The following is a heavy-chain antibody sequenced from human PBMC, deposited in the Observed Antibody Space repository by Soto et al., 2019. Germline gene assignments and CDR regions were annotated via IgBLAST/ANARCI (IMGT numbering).Heavy chain of an antibody. V-gene: IGHV4-31*03. CDR3: ATSGVRGVIKSFDY. D-gene: IGHD3-10*01. CDR2: IYYSGST. J-gene: IGHJ4*02. CDR1: GGSISSGGYY. Sequence: SETLSLTCTVSGGSISSGGYYWSWIRQHPGKGLEWIGYIYYSGSTYYNPSLKSRVTISVDTSKNQFSLKLSSVTAADTAVYYCATSGVRGVIKSFDYWGQGTLVTVSS.